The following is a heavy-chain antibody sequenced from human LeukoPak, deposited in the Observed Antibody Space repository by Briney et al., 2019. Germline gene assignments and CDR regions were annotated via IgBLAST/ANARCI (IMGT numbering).Heavy chain of an antibody. CDR1: GGSVSSYY. V-gene: IGHV4-4*09. CDR3: ARGYYFGLDV. J-gene: IGHJ6*02. CDR2: IHSSGSM. Sequence: SETLSLTCTVSGGSVSSYYWSWIRQPPGKGLEWIGYIHSSGSMSSNPSLKSRVAMSIDTSKKQVSLRLNSVTPTDTAVYYCARGYYFGLDVWGLGTTVTVSS.